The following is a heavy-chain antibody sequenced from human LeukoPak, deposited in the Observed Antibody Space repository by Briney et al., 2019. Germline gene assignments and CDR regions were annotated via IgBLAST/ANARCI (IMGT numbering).Heavy chain of an antibody. D-gene: IGHD3-22*01. CDR2: IYYSGST. CDR3: ARSTWLLDK. CDR1: GGSISSSSYY. Sequence: SETLSLTCTVSGGSISSSSYYWGWIRQPSGKGLEWIGYIYYSGSTNYNPSLKSRVTISLDTSKNQFSLKLSSVTAADTAVYYCARSTWLLDKWGQGTLVTVSS. J-gene: IGHJ4*02. V-gene: IGHV4-61*05.